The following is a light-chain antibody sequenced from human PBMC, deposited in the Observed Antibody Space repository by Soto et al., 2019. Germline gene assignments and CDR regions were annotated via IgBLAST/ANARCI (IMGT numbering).Light chain of an antibody. J-gene: IGLJ1*01. Sequence: QSVLTQPPSASGPPGQSVAISSTGTSSDVGGYNYVSWYQQHPGKAPKLMIYEVNKRPSGVPDRFSGSKSGNTASLTVSGLQAEDEADYYCSSYAGSSNVFGTGTKVTVL. V-gene: IGLV2-8*01. CDR1: SSDVGGYNY. CDR3: SSYAGSSNV. CDR2: EVN.